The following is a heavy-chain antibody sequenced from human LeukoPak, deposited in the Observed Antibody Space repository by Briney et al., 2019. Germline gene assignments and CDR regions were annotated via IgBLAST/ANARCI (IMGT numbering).Heavy chain of an antibody. V-gene: IGHV4-59*01. Sequence: PSETLSLTCTVSGGSISSYYWSWIRQPPGKGLEWIGYIHYSGSTNYNPSLKSRVTISVDTSKNQFSLKLSSVTAADTAVYYCARTYYDFWSYYFDYWGQGTLVTVSS. CDR3: ARTYYDFWSYYFDY. CDR1: GGSISSYY. D-gene: IGHD3-3*01. CDR2: IHYSGST. J-gene: IGHJ4*02.